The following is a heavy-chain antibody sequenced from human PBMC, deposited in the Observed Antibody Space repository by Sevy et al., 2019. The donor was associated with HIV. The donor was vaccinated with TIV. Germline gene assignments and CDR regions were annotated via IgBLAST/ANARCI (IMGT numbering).Heavy chain of an antibody. CDR2: LSFGCGKI. J-gene: IGHJ4*02. CDR1: GFTFSKYS. V-gene: IGHV3-23*01. Sequence: GGSLRLSCAASGFTFSKYSMSWVRQPPGKGLEWVATLSFGCGKINYADSVKGRFTISRDNSKNSFYLQMDNLRVEDTALYYCAREGCTRPHDYWGQRTRVTVSS. D-gene: IGHD2-8*01. CDR3: AREGCTRPHDY.